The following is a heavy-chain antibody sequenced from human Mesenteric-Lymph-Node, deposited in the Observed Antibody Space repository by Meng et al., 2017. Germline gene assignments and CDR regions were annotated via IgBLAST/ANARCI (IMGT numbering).Heavy chain of an antibody. D-gene: IGHD1-26*01. Sequence: GESLKISCKGSGYSFTSYWIAWVRQKPGKGLEWMGIIYPGDSDARYSPSFQGQVTISADKSISTAYLQWTSLKASDTGIYYCARLHDVGENWFDPWGQGTLVTVSS. J-gene: IGHJ5*02. V-gene: IGHV5-51*01. CDR1: GYSFTSYW. CDR2: IYPGDSDA. CDR3: ARLHDVGENWFDP.